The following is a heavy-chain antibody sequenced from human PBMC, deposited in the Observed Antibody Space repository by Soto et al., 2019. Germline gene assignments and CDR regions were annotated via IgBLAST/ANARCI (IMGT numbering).Heavy chain of an antibody. V-gene: IGHV1-69*01. CDR3: ARDGT. CDR2: ITPISGTT. Sequence: QVQLVQSGAEVKKPGSSMKVSCKVSGGTFRSYAINWVRQAPGQGLEWMGGITPISGTTNYAQKFQGRVTITADESTNTDYMDLSSLRSDDTAVYYCARDGTWGQGSPVTVSS. J-gene: IGHJ5*02. CDR1: GGTFRSYA.